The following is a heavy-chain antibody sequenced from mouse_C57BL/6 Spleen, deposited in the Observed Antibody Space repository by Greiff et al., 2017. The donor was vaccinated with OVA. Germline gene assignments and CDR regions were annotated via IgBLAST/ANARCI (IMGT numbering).Heavy chain of an antibody. CDR2: INPGSGGT. CDR3: ARGGDYGSSYD. V-gene: IGHV1-54*01. D-gene: IGHD1-1*01. J-gene: IGHJ2*02. CDR1: GYAFTNYL. Sequence: QVQLQQSGAELVRPGTSVKVSCKASGYAFTNYLIEWVKQRPGQGLEWIGVINPGSGGTNYNEKFKGKATLTADKSSSTAYMQLSSLTSEDSAVYFCARGGDYGSSYDWGQGTSLTVSS.